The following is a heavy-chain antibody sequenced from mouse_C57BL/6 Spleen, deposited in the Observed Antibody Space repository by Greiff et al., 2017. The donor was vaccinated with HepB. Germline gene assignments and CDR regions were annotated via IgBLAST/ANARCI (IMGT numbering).Heavy chain of an antibody. D-gene: IGHD1-1*01. CDR1: GYSFTDYN. J-gene: IGHJ1*03. V-gene: IGHV1-39*01. Sequence: VQLKESGPELVKPGASVKISCKASGYSFTDYNMNWVKQSNGKSLEWIGVINPNYGTTSYNQKFKDKATLTVDQSSSTAYMQLNSLTSEDSAVYDGERRPYYGRSHWYFDVWGTGTTVTVSS. CDR3: ERRPYYGRSHWYFDV. CDR2: INPNYGTT.